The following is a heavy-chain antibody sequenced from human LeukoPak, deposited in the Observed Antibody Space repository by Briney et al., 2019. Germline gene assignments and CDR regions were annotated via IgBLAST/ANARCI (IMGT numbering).Heavy chain of an antibody. CDR1: GGTFSSYA. Sequence: SVKVSCKASGGTFSSYAISWVRQALGQGLEWMGGIIPIFGTANYAQKFQGRVTITTDESTSTAYMELSSLRSEDTAVYYCAREVLRFLEWSPTPYYYYMDVWGKGTTVTVSS. CDR2: IIPIFGTA. J-gene: IGHJ6*03. CDR3: AREVLRFLEWSPTPYYYYMDV. D-gene: IGHD3-3*01. V-gene: IGHV1-69*05.